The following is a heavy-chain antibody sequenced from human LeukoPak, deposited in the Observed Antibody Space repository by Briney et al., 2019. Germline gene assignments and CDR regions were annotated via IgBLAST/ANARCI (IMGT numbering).Heavy chain of an antibody. CDR3: TRPYSHCSGGSCYSGDLGY. D-gene: IGHD2-15*01. CDR2: IRSKANSNAT. Sequence: GGSLRLSCAASGFSFSGSAMHWVRQASGKGLEWVGRIRSKANSNATAYAASVKGRFTISRDDSKNTAYLQMNSLKTEDTAVYYCTRPYSHCSGGSCYSGDLGYWGQGTLVTVSS. J-gene: IGHJ4*02. V-gene: IGHV3-73*01. CDR1: GFSFSGSA.